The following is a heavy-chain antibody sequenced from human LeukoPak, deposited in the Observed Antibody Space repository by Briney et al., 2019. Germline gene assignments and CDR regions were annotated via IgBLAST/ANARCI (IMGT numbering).Heavy chain of an antibody. CDR3: ARAFTDYYFDY. CDR2: IIPIFGTA. V-gene: IGHV1-69*13. Sequence: SVKVSCKASGYTFTSYGISWVRQAPGQGLEWMGGIIPIFGTANYAQKFQGRVTITADESTSTAYMELRSLRSDDTAVYYCARAFTDYYFDYWGQGTLVTVSS. CDR1: GYTFTSYG. D-gene: IGHD3-3*01. J-gene: IGHJ4*02.